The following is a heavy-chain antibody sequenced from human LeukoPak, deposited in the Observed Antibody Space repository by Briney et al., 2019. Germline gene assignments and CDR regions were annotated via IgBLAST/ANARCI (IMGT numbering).Heavy chain of an antibody. CDR2: LYYGENS. CDR3: ARQLPTAAADTRGYFDY. D-gene: IGHD6-25*01. V-gene: IGHV4-39*01. J-gene: IGHJ4*02. CDR1: GGSISIISSSTYY. Sequence: SETLSLTCTVSGGSISIISSSTYYWGWIRQAPGRGLEWIGSLYYGENSHYNPSLKSRATLSVDTSNNQFSLKLTSVTAADAAVYFCARQLPTAAADTRGYFDYWGQGTVVTVSS.